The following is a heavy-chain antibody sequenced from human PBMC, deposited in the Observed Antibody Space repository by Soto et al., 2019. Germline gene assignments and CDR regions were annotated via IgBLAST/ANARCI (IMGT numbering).Heavy chain of an antibody. V-gene: IGHV1-69*01. D-gene: IGHD5-12*01. CDR1: GGSFNRHT. CDR2: IIPIFGTA. J-gene: IGHJ4*02. Sequence: QVQLVQSGAEVRKPGSSVRVSCKASGGSFNRHTISWVRQAPGQGLEWMGGIIPIFGTANHAQKFQGRVTIIADESTSTVYMELSRLRSDDTAVYYCARGRRGYDLRPDYWGQGTLVTVSS. CDR3: ARGRRGYDLRPDY.